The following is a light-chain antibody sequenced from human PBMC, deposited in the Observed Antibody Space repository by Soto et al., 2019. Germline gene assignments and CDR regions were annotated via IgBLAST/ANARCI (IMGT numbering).Light chain of an antibody. CDR3: QQYNKWPRT. CDR2: DTS. CDR1: QSVNSNY. V-gene: IGKV3-20*01. Sequence: EIVLMQSPGTLSLSPGEGATLSCRASQSVNSNYLAWYQQKPGQAPTVLIFDTSRRATGVPDRFSGSGSGTDFTLTISRLEPDDFAVYYCQQYNKWPRTFGQGTKVDIK. J-gene: IGKJ1*01.